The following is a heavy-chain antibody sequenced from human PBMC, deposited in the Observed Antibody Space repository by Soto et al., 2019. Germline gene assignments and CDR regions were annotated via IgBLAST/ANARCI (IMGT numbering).Heavy chain of an antibody. V-gene: IGHV3-33*01. CDR3: ARDDLYEVTGLDS. CDR1: GFAFNGDG. D-gene: IGHD5-12*01. J-gene: IGHJ4*02. Sequence: QVQLVESGGGVIQPGRSLRITCEVAGFAFNGDGMHWVRRAPGKGMEWGAVIVHDGSEDFYADSVRGHLTIARDNSKTVLYLGMNCLRVEDTAVYYCARDDLYEVTGLDSWCQGTGVTVSP. CDR2: IVHDGSED.